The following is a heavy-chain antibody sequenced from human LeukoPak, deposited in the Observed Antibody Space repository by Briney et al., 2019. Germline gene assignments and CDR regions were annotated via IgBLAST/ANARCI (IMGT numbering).Heavy chain of an antibody. Sequence: GGSLRLSCAASGFTLSSYAMSWVRQAPGKGREGVAAISGSGGSTYYADSVKGRFTISRDNSNHTLYLQIHRLRAEDTAVYYCAKDRTFDWLPNAYWRQGTLVTVSS. CDR3: AKDRTFDWLPNAY. CDR2: ISGSGGST. CDR1: GFTLSSYA. D-gene: IGHD3-9*01. J-gene: IGHJ4*02. V-gene: IGHV3-23*01.